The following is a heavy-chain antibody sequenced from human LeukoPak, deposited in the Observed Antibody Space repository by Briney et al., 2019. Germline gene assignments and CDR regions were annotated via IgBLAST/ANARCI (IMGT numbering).Heavy chain of an antibody. V-gene: IGHV3-20*04. Sequence: GGSLRLSCAASGFTFDDYGMSWVRQAPGKGLEWVSGINWNGGSTGYADSVKGRFTISRDNAKNSLYLQMNSLRAEDTALYYCARVGLTVTSYYYYYMDVWGKGTTVTVSS. CDR3: ARVGLTVTSYYYYYMDV. CDR1: GFTFDDYG. CDR2: INWNGGST. J-gene: IGHJ6*03. D-gene: IGHD4-11*01.